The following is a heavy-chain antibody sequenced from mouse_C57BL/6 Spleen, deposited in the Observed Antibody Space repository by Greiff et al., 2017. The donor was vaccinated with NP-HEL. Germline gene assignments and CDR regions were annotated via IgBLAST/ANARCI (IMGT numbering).Heavy chain of an antibody. V-gene: IGHV1-69*01. CDR2: IDPSDSYT. Sequence: QVQLQQPGAELVMPGASVKLSCKASGYTFTSYWMHWVKQRPGQGLEWIGEIDPSDSYTNYNQKFKGKSTLTVDKSSSTAYMQLSSLTSEDSAVYYCARLGGLFAYWGKGTLVTVSA. J-gene: IGHJ3*01. CDR1: GYTFTSYW. CDR3: ARLGGLFAY. D-gene: IGHD1-1*02.